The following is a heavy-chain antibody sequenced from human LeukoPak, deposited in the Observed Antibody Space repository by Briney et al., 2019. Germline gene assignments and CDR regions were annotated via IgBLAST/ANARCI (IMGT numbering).Heavy chain of an antibody. CDR2: ISRSSSYI. CDR1: GFTFSSYS. J-gene: IGHJ4*02. D-gene: IGHD5-12*01. Sequence: GGSLRLSCAASGFTFSSYSMNWVRQAPGKGLEWVSSISRSSSYIYYADSVKGRFTISRDNAKNSLYLQMNSLRAEDTAVYYCARDSGHSGYDLDYWGQGTLVTVSS. CDR3: ARDSGHSGYDLDY. V-gene: IGHV3-21*01.